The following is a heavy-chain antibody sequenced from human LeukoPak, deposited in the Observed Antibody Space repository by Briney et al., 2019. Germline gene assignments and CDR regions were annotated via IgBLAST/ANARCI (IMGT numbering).Heavy chain of an antibody. J-gene: IGHJ6*03. CDR1: GGSISSGSYY. V-gene: IGHV4-61*02. D-gene: IGHD3-22*01. CDR3: VRSSSSHYDSSGYYGPPGNYYYYYYMDV. Sequence: PSEALSLTCTVSGGSISSGSYYWSWIRQPAGKGLEWIGRIYTSGSTNYNPFLKSRVTISVDTSKNQLSLKLSSVTAANTAVYYCVRSSSSHYDSSGYYGPPGNYYYYYYMDVWGKGTTVTISS. CDR2: IYTSGST.